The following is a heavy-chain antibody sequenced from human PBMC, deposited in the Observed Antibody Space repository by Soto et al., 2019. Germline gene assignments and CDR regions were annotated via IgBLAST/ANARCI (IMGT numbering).Heavy chain of an antibody. CDR2: ITGRSAVP. D-gene: IGHD3-16*01. Sequence: EGQLLQSGGDLVQPGGSLRLSCAGSGLTLGSYAMTWIRQTPEKGLEWVSTITGRSAVPSYADSVNGRFTVSRDNSKNTLYLQMNSLRPDDTAIYYCAKGGPFTGGFDPWGQGTLVTVSA. CDR3: AKGGPFTGGFDP. J-gene: IGHJ5*02. V-gene: IGHV3-23*01. CDR1: GLTLGSYA.